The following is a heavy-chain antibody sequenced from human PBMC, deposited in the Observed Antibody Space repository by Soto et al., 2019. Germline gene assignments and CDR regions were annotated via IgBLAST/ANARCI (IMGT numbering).Heavy chain of an antibody. V-gene: IGHV3-74*03. Sequence: EVQLAESGGGLVQPGGSLRLSCAASGFTFRNYWMHWVRQVPGRGLVWVSRIREDGRETTYADSVKRRFTISRDNAKNTLYLEMNSLRVEDTGVFYCARKRVTATGTFGFDLWGQGTMVTVSS. CDR2: IREDGRET. CDR1: GFTFRNYW. CDR3: ARKRVTATGTFGFDL. D-gene: IGHD2-21*02. J-gene: IGHJ3*01.